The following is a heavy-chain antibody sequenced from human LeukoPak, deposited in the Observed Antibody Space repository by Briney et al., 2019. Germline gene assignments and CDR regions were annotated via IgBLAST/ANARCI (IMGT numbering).Heavy chain of an antibody. D-gene: IGHD3-22*01. V-gene: IGHV3-23*01. CDR3: ARGTSDYYDSSGYWAFDI. CDR1: GFTFSSDA. Sequence: GGSLRLSCAASGFTFSSDAMSWVRQAPGKGLDWVSTISGGGDTTYYSDSVKGRFAISRDNAKDSLYLQMNSLRAEDTAVYYCARGTSDYYDSSGYWAFDIWGQGTMVTVSS. CDR2: ISGGGDTT. J-gene: IGHJ3*02.